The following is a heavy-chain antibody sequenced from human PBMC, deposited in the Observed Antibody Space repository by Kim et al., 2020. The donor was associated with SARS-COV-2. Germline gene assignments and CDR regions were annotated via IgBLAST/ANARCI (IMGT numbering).Heavy chain of an antibody. J-gene: IGHJ4*02. CDR1: GFTFSTSP. D-gene: IGHD1-26*01. CDR3: AKGEINSGFDY. CDR2: ISWDGTRT. V-gene: IGHV3-23*01. Sequence: GGSLRLSCVASGFTFSTSPMGWVRQAPGKGLEWVSRISWDGTRTYYSDSVKGRVTTSSDKSKNTLYLHMNSQRVEDTAVYYCAKGEINSGFDYWGQGTQVTVSS.